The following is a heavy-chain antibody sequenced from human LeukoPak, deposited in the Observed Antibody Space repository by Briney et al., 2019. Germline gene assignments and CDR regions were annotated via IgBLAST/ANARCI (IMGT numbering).Heavy chain of an antibody. CDR2: IYTGGST. CDR3: ATLAVAGTITPDYFDY. D-gene: IGHD6-19*01. Sequence: WDTLTLPCSVCGRSISIYYWIWLRQPPGKALEWIGYIYTGGSTNYTPSLKSRVTISVDTSKNRFSMKLSSVTAADTAVYYCATLAVAGTITPDYFDYWGQGTLVTASS. V-gene: IGHV4-4*09. J-gene: IGHJ4*02. CDR1: GRSISIYY.